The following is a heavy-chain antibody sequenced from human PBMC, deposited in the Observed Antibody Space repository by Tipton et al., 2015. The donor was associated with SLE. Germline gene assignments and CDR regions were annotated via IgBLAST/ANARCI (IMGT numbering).Heavy chain of an antibody. J-gene: IGHJ4*02. CDR3: ARASYINSPWDY. Sequence: TLSLTCTVSGGSISSYYWTWIRQPPGKGLEWIGFFHYSGSTNYNPSLKSRVTVSVDTSKNQFSLKLISVTAADTAVYYCARASYINSPWDYWGQGTLVIVSS. V-gene: IGHV4-59*01. CDR2: FHYSGST. CDR1: GGSISSYY. D-gene: IGHD4-23*01.